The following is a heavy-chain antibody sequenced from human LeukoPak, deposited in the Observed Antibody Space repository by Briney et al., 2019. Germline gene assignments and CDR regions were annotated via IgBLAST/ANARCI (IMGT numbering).Heavy chain of an antibody. V-gene: IGHV3-23*01. CDR2: ISSRAGTT. CDR3: ARDGKSSGWYY. Sequence: GGSLRLSCAASGFTFSSYAMSWVRQAPGKGLEWVSAISSRAGTTYYADSVKGRFTISRDNSKNTLYLQMNSLRADDTAVYYCARDGKSSGWYYWGQGTLVTVSS. D-gene: IGHD6-19*01. J-gene: IGHJ4*02. CDR1: GFTFSSYA.